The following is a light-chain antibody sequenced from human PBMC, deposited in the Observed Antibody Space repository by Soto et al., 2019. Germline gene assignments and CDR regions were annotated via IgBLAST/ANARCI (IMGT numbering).Light chain of an antibody. CDR1: QSVSSN. Sequence: EIVMTQSPATLSVSPGERATLSCRASQSVSSNLAWYQQKPGQAPRLLIYGASTRATGIPARFSGSGSGTEFTLTISSLQSEDFAIYYCQQSYSIPYTFGQGTKLEIK. CDR2: GAS. CDR3: QQSYSIPYT. V-gene: IGKV3-15*01. J-gene: IGKJ2*01.